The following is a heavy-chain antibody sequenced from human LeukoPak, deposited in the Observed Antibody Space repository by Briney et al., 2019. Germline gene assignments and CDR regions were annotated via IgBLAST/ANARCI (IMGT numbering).Heavy chain of an antibody. CDR3: ARDQEYYDFWSGYPSPLDY. CDR1: GFTFSSYV. V-gene: IGHV3-64*01. J-gene: IGHJ4*02. CDR2: ISSNGGST. D-gene: IGHD3-3*01. Sequence: GGSLRLSCAASGFTFSSYVMHWVRQAPGTGLEYVSAISSNGGSTYYANSVKGRFTISRDNSKNTLYLQMGSLRAEDMAVYYCARDQEYYDFWSGYPSPLDYWGQGTLVTVSS.